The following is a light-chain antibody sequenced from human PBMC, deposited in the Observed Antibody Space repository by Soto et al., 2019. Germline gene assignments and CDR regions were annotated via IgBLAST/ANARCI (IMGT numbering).Light chain of an antibody. J-gene: IGLJ3*02. CDR3: QSADTSGNYWV. V-gene: IGLV3-25*02. CDR1: ALPNQY. CDR2: KDT. Sequence: SYELTQPPSVSVSQGQTARINCSGDALPNQYSYWYQQRPGQAPILVIYKDTARPSGIPERFFGDTSGTTVTLTISGVQADDDGHYHCQSADTSGNYWVFGGGTKVTVL.